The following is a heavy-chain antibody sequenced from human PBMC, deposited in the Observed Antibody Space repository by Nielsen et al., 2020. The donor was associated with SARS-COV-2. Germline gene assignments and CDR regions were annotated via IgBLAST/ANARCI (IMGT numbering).Heavy chain of an antibody. V-gene: IGHV4-4*02. CDR2: VSHSGSI. D-gene: IGHD2-2*01. J-gene: IGHJ6*03. CDR1: GGSVSSNDW. CDR3: ARGDLVVVPSPILGLGPFFYYFYLDV. Sequence: SETLSLTCAVSGGSVSSNDWWPWVRQSPGKGLEWIGEVSHSGSINYNPSLKSRVTLSMDKSKRQFSLRLTSVSAEDTAVYFCARGDLVVVPSPILGLGPFFYYFYLDVWGKGTTVIVSS.